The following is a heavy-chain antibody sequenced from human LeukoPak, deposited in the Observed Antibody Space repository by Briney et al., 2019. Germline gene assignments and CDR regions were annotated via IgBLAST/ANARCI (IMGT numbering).Heavy chain of an antibody. CDR1: GGSITSYY. CDR3: ARASTTFDD. V-gene: IGHV4-59*01. J-gene: IGHJ4*02. CDR2: VSDGGRT. Sequence: SETLSLTCSVSGGSITSYYWSWIRQPPGMGLEWIGHVSDGGRTNYSPSLRSRVSTSVDTSKNQFSLKLNSVTAADTAVYFCARASTTFDDWGQGTLVTVSS. D-gene: IGHD1-14*01.